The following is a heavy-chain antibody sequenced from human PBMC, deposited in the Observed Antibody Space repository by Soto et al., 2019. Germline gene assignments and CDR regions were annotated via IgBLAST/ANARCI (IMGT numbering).Heavy chain of an antibody. D-gene: IGHD5-18*01. CDR2: IYYSGST. CDR1: GGSIISYY. CDR3: ARCYSYVSYYFDY. J-gene: IGHJ4*02. Sequence: LSLTCTVSGGSIISYYCSWIRQPPGKGLEWIGYIYYSGSTNYHPSLKSRVTISVDTSKNQYSLKLSSVTAADTAVYYCARCYSYVSYYFDYWGQGTLVTVYS. V-gene: IGHV4-59*01.